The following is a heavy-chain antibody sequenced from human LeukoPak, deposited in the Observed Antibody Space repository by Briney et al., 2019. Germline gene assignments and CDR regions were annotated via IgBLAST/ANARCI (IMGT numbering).Heavy chain of an antibody. J-gene: IGHJ4*02. Sequence: GGSLRLSCAASGFTFDDYAMHWVRQAPGKGLGWVSGISWNSGSIGYADSVKGRFTISRDNAKNSLYLQMNSLRAEDTALYYCAKDILPLMTTGMFDYWGQGTLVTVSS. CDR2: ISWNSGSI. V-gene: IGHV3-9*01. CDR1: GFTFDDYA. CDR3: AKDILPLMTTGMFDY. D-gene: IGHD4-17*01.